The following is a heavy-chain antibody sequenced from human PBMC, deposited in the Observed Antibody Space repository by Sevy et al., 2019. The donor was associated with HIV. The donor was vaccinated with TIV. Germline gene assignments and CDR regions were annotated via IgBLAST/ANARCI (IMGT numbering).Heavy chain of an antibody. J-gene: IGHJ4*02. CDR3: ATTKDYYESSGCPFDY. V-gene: IGHV1-24*01. Sequence: ASVKVSCKVSGYTLNQLSMHWVRQAPGKGLEWMGSFDPEDGERFYAQKFQGRVTMTEDTSTDTAYMELSSLRSEDMAVYYCATTKDYYESSGCPFDYWGQGTLVTVSS. CDR1: GYTLNQLS. D-gene: IGHD3-22*01. CDR2: FDPEDGER.